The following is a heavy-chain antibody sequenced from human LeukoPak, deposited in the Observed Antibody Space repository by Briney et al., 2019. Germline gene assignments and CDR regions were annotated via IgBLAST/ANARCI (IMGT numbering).Heavy chain of an antibody. CDR2: ISSSSSTI. CDR3: AREGPIGLDY. D-gene: IGHD3-22*01. Sequence: PGGSLRLSCAASGFTFSSYSMNWVRQAPGKGLEWVSYISSSSSTIYYADSVKGRFTISRDNAKNSLYLQMNSLRAEDTAVYYCAREGPIGLDYWGQGTLVTGSS. CDR1: GFTFSSYS. V-gene: IGHV3-48*04. J-gene: IGHJ4*02.